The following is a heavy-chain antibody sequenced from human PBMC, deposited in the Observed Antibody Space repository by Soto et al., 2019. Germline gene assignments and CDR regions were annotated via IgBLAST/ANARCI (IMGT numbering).Heavy chain of an antibody. CDR2: ISSSSSYT. J-gene: IGHJ6*02. D-gene: IGHD3-22*01. CDR3: ATVPIVVAHVHRPCSV. CDR1: GFTFSDYY. V-gene: IGHV3-11*06. Sequence: QVQLVESGGGLVKPGGSLRLSCAASGFTFSDYYMSWIRQAPGKGLEWVSYISSSSSYTNYADSVKGRFTISRDNAKNSLYLQMNSLRAEDTAVYYCATVPIVVAHVHRPCSVWGQGTTVTASS.